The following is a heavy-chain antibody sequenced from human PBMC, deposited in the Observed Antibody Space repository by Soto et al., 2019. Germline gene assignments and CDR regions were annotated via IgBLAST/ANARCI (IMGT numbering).Heavy chain of an antibody. CDR2: MSFDGTTK. D-gene: IGHD1-26*01. J-gene: IGHJ4*02. CDR3: AREGPEAFRSTWHFDY. CDR1: GFTFSNFA. V-gene: IGHV3-30-3*01. Sequence: QVQLVESGGGVVQPGRSLRLSCAASGFTFSNFAMHWFRQAPGKGLEWVAVMSFDGTTKFYADYVKGRLTISRDKSQNKLYLQVNSLRNEDTAVYYCAREGPEAFRSTWHFDYWGQGTLVTVSS.